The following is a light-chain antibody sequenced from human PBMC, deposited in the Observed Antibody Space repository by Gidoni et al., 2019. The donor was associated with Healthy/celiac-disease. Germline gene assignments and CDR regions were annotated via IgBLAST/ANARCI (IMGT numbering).Light chain of an antibody. V-gene: IGKV3-11*01. CDR2: DAS. J-gene: IGKJ2*01. CDR1: QSVSSS. CDR3: QQRSNWPPVYT. Sequence: IVLTQSPATLTLSPGETATLSCSASQSVSSSLAWYQQQPGQAPRLLIYDASTRATGIPARFSCSGYGTDFTLTISSLEPEDVAVYYCQQRSNWPPVYTFGQGTKLEIK.